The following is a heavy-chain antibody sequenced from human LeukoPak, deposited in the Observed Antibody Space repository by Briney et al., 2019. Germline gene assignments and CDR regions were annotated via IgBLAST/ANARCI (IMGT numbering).Heavy chain of an antibody. CDR1: GGSISSGGDY. CDR3: ARGHVNYDSRGYYRFDY. CDR2: SHYSEST. V-gene: IGHV4-31*03. Sequence: SETLSLTCTVSGGSISSGGDYWSWIRQHPGKGLEWVGYSHYSESTYYNPSFRGRVTISVDTSKNQFSLKLNSLTAADTAVYFCARGHVNYDSRGYYRFDYWGQGTLVTVSS. J-gene: IGHJ4*02. D-gene: IGHD3-22*01.